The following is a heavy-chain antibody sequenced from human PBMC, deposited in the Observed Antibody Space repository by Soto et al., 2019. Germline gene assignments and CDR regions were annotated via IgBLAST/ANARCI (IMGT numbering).Heavy chain of an antibody. CDR2: IIPILGIA. CDR1: GGTFSSYT. CDR3: AVCSGGSCYPYPSGFENKVSARG. V-gene: IGHV1-69*02. J-gene: IGHJ4*02. Sequence: QVQLVQSGAEVKKPGSSVKVSCKASGGTFSSYTISWVRQAPGQGLEWMGRIIPILGIANYAQKFQGRVTITADKSTSTAYMELSSLRSEDTAVYYCAVCSGGSCYPYPSGFENKVSARGWGQGTLVTVSS. D-gene: IGHD2-15*01.